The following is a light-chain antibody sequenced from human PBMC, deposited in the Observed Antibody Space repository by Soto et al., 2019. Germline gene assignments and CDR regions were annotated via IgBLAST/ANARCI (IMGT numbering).Light chain of an antibody. CDR1: QSVSSSY. Sequence: EIVLTQSPGTLSLSPGERATLSCRASQSVSSSYLAWYQQKPGQAPRLLIYGASSRATGIPDRFSGSGSGNDFPPTISRLEPEDFAVYYCQQYDSSPLAFGGGTKVDIK. CDR3: QQYDSSPLA. CDR2: GAS. J-gene: IGKJ4*01. V-gene: IGKV3-20*01.